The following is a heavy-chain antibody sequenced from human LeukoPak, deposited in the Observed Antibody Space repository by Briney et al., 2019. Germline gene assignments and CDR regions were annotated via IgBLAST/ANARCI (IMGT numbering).Heavy chain of an antibody. D-gene: IGHD1-26*01. J-gene: IGHJ4*02. Sequence: GGSLRLSCAASGFTFSSYSMNWVRQAPGKGLEWVSYISSSSSTIYYADSVKGRFTISIDNAKSSLYLQMNGLRDEDTAVYYCAMTGSYRQRGYYWGQGTLVTVSS. V-gene: IGHV3-48*02. CDR1: GFTFSSYS. CDR3: AMTGSYRQRGYY. CDR2: ISSSSSTI.